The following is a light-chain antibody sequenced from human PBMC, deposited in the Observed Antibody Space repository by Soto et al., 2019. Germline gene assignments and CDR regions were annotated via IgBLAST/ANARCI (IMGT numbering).Light chain of an antibody. CDR3: QQDHSYAWT. J-gene: IGKJ1*01. Sequence: DIQMTQSPSILSASVGDRVTITCRASQSISTWLAWFQQIPGKAPNLLIYKASNLQSVVPSRFSGSGSGTVFILTTTSLQPDDFATYYCQQDHSYAWTFGEGTRVDVK. CDR1: QSISTW. CDR2: KAS. V-gene: IGKV1-5*03.